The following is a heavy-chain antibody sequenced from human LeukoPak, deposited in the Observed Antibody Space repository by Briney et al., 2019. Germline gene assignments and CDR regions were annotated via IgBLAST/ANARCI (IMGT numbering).Heavy chain of an antibody. CDR2: INHSGSS. Sequence: PSETLSLTCAVYGGSFSGYYWSWIRQPPGKGLEWIGEINHSGSSNYNPSVKSRVTISVDTSKNQFSLKLSSVTAADTAVYYCARGAITMVRGVTRYYYMDVWGKGTTVTVSS. J-gene: IGHJ6*03. CDR3: ARGAITMVRGVTRYYYMDV. V-gene: IGHV4-34*01. CDR1: GGSFSGYY. D-gene: IGHD3-10*01.